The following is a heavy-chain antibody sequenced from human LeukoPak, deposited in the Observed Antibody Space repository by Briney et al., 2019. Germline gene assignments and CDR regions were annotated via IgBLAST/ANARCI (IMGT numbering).Heavy chain of an antibody. CDR1: GSSFTSYW. CDR2: IYPGDSDT. Sequence: GESLQISCKGSGSSFTSYWIGWVRQLPGKGLEWMGIIYPGDSDTRYSPSFQGQVTISADKSISTAYLQWSSLKASDTAMYYCARRYYYGSGNLYYFDYWGQGTLVTVSS. D-gene: IGHD3-10*01. CDR3: ARRYYYGSGNLYYFDY. J-gene: IGHJ4*02. V-gene: IGHV5-51*01.